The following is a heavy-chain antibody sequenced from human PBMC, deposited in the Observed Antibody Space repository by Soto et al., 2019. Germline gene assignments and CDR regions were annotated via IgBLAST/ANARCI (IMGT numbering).Heavy chain of an antibody. CDR3: ARGVGSGSYYNQYNWFDP. CDR1: GYTFTYYG. D-gene: IGHD3-10*01. Sequence: GASVKVSCKASGYTFTYYGISWVRQAPGQGLEWMGWINVYNGNTKYAQKVQGRVTMTTDTSTSTAYMELRSLRSDDTAVYYCARGVGSGSYYNQYNWFDPWGQGTQVTVSS. J-gene: IGHJ5*02. CDR2: INVYNGNT. V-gene: IGHV1-18*01.